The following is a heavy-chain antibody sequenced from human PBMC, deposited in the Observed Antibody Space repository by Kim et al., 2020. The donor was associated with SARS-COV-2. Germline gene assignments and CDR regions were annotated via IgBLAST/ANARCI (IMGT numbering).Heavy chain of an antibody. CDR3: AKDLWAMVRGVKALFDY. V-gene: IGHV3-23*01. CDR1: GFTFSSYA. J-gene: IGHJ4*02. D-gene: IGHD3-10*01. Sequence: GGSLRLSCAASGFTFSSYAMSWVRQAPGKGLEWVSAISGSGGSTYYADSVKGRFTISRDNSKNTLYLQMNSLRAEDTAVYYCAKDLWAMVRGVKALFDYWGQGTLVTVSS. CDR2: ISGSGGST.